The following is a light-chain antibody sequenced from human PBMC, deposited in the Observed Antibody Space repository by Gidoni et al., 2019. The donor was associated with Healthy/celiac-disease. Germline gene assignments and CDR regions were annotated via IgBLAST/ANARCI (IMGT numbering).Light chain of an antibody. CDR3: QQSYSTSPVT. J-gene: IGKJ1*01. V-gene: IGKV1-39*01. Sequence: DPVTITCRASQSISSYLKWYQQKPGKATKLLIYAASSLQSGVPSRFSGSGSGTDFTLTISSLQPEDFATYYCQQSYSTSPVTFGQGTKVEIK. CDR1: QSISSY. CDR2: AAS.